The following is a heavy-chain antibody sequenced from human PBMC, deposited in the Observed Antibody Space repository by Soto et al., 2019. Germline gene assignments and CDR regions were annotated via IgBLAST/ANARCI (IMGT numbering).Heavy chain of an antibody. CDR1: GFSLSTSGVG. CDR3: ARTERIAAADDYWYFDL. Sequence: QITLKESGPTLVKPTQTLTLTCTFSGFSLSTSGVGVGWIRQPPGKALEWLALIYWDDAKRYSPSLKSRLTINKDTSKNQVVLTMTNMDPVDTATYYCARTERIAAADDYWYFDLWGRGTLVTVSS. V-gene: IGHV2-5*02. D-gene: IGHD6-13*01. CDR2: IYWDDAK. J-gene: IGHJ2*01.